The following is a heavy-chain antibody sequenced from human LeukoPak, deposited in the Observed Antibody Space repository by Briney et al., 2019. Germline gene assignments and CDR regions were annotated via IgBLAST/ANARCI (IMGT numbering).Heavy chain of an antibody. CDR1: GFTFDDYA. V-gene: IGHV3-43*02. CDR2: ISGDGGST. CDR3: AKGDVGYCSSTSCQLFDY. J-gene: IGHJ4*02. D-gene: IGHD2-2*01. Sequence: GGSLRLSCAASGFTFDDYAMHWVRQAPGKGLEWVSLISGDGGSTYYADSVKGRFTISRDNSKNTLYLQMNSLRAEDTAVYYCAKGDVGYCSSTSCQLFDYWGQGTLVTVSS.